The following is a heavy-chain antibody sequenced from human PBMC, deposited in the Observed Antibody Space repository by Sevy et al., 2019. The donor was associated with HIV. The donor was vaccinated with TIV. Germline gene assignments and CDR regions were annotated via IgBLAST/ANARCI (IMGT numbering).Heavy chain of an antibody. CDR2: IKQDGSEK. V-gene: IGHV3-7*01. J-gene: IGHJ6*02. CDR3: GRDMDV. Sequence: GGSLRLSCAASGFTFTTYWMSWVRQAPGKGLEWEANIKQDGSEKNYLGSVKGRFTISRDNAKNSLYLQMNSLRAEDTAVYYCGRDMDVWGQGTTVTVSS. CDR1: GFTFTTYW.